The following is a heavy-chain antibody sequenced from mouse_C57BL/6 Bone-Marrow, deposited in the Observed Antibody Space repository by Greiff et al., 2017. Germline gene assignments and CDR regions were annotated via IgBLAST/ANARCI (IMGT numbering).Heavy chain of an antibody. CDR3: ARDGYYGSSSFDY. V-gene: IGHV3-6*01. CDR1: GYSITSGYY. D-gene: IGHD1-1*01. Sequence: VQLKQSGPGLVKPSQSLSLTCSVTGYSITSGYYWNWIRQFPGNKLEWMGYISYDGSNNYNPSLKNRISITRDTSKNQFFLKLNSVTTEDTATYYCARDGYYGSSSFDYWGQGTTLTVSS. CDR2: ISYDGSN. J-gene: IGHJ2*01.